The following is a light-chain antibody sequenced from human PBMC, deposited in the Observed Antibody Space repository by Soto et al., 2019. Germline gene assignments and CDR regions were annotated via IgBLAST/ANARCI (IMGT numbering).Light chain of an antibody. V-gene: IGLV2-11*01. Sequence: SVLPQPHSVSGSPGQSVTISCTGTSSDVGGYNYVSWYQQHPGKAPKLMIYDVSKRPSGVPDRFSGSKSGNTASLTISGLQAEDDADYYCCSYAGSYTVFGTGPKVTVL. CDR2: DVS. CDR3: CSYAGSYTV. CDR1: SSDVGGYNY. J-gene: IGLJ1*01.